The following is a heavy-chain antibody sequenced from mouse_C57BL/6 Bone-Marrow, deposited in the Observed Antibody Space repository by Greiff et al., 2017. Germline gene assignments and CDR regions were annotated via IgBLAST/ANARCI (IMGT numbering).Heavy chain of an antibody. J-gene: IGHJ1*03. CDR3: ARPCYSNYWYFDV. Sequence: QVQLQQPGAELVKPGASVKMSCKASGYTFTSYWITWVKQRPGQGLEWIGDINPGSGSTNYNEKFKSKSTLTVDTTSSTAYMQLSSLTSEDSAVYYWARPCYSNYWYFDVWGTGTTVTVSS. V-gene: IGHV1-55*01. CDR1: GYTFTSYW. CDR2: INPGSGST. D-gene: IGHD2-5*01.